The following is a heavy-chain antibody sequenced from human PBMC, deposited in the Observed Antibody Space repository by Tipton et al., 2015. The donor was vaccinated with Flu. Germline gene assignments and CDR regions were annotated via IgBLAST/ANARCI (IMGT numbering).Heavy chain of an antibody. J-gene: IGHJ5*01. CDR1: GDSMNGAYYF. CDR2: MYSSGTT. Sequence: TLSLTCSVSGDSMNGAYYFWTWIRQPAGKGLEWIGRMYSSGTTKYNPSLKSRVTMSVDTTKNQFSLKLSSVTAADTAVYYCARGSGSGTYMIFDFWGQGTLVTVSS. CDR3: ARGSGSGTYMIFDF. V-gene: IGHV4-61*02. D-gene: IGHD3-10*01.